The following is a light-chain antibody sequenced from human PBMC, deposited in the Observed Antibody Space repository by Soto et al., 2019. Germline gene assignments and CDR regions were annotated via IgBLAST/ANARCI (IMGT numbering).Light chain of an antibody. CDR3: QSYDPTLRTSL. Sequence: QSVLTQPPSTSGTPGQRVTISCSGSSSNIGFNSVYWFQQLPGTAPKLLIYSNNQRPSGVPDRFSGSKSGTSASLAITGLQADDEADYYCQSYDPTLRTSLFGGGTKVTVL. CDR2: SNN. CDR1: SSNIGFNS. V-gene: IGLV1-44*01. J-gene: IGLJ2*01.